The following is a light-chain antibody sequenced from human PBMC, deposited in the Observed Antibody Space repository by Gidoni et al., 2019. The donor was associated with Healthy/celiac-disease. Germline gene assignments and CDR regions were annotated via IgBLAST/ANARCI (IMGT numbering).Light chain of an antibody. Sequence: SYVLTQPPSVSVAPGTTARITCGGNNIGSKSVHWYQQKPGQAPVLVIYYDSDRPAGIPERFSGSNSGNTATLTISRVEAGDEADYYCQVWYSSSDHPVFGGGTKLTVL. J-gene: IGLJ3*02. CDR1: NIGSKS. V-gene: IGLV3-21*04. CDR3: QVWYSSSDHPV. CDR2: YDS.